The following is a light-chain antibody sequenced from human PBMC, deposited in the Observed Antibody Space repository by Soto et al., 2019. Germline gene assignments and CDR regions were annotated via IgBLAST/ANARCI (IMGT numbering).Light chain of an antibody. CDR1: SSAVGGYNY. CDR3: CSYAGSYTFVV. CDR2: DVS. V-gene: IGLV2-11*01. Sequence: QSVLTQPRSVSGSPGQSVTISCTGTSSAVGGYNYVSWYQQHPGQAPKLMIYDVSKRPSGVPDRFSGSKSGNTASLTISGLQAEDEADYYCCSYAGSYTFVVFGGGTKLTVL. J-gene: IGLJ2*01.